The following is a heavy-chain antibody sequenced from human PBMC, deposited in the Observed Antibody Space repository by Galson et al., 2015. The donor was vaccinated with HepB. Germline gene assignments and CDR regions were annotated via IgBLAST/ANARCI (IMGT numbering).Heavy chain of an antibody. Sequence: QSGAEVKKPGESLKISCKASGYSFTNYGISWVRQAPGQGLEWMGWISPYSGATKSAQNLQGRLTMTTDTSTATTYMELRSLTSDDTAMYYCARSRRDDFYFSTFWGQGTLVTVSP. CDR1: GYSFTNYG. J-gene: IGHJ4*02. D-gene: IGHD3/OR15-3a*01. V-gene: IGHV1-18*01. CDR2: ISPYSGAT. CDR3: ARSRRDDFYFSTF.